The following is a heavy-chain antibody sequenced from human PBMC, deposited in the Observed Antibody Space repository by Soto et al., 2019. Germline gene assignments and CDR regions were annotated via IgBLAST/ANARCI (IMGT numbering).Heavy chain of an antibody. J-gene: IGHJ4*02. CDR2: IYHSGST. D-gene: IGHD5-18*01. CDR1: GGSFSNGAYY. V-gene: IGHV4-31*02. CDR3: ARGSDTSMVIFDY. Sequence: SETLSLTCSVSGGSFSNGAYYWSWIRQHPEKGLEWIGYIYHSGSTYYNPSLNSRLTISVDTSKNQFSLKLTSVTAADTAVYYCARGSDTSMVIFDYWGQGILVTVSS.